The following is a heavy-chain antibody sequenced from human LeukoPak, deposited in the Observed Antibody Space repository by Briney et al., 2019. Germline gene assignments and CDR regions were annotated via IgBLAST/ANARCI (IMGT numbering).Heavy chain of an antibody. CDR3: AKDMGYDSSGSLDY. CDR1: GFTFDDYA. Sequence: GRSLRLSCAASGFTFDDYAMHWVRQAPGKGLEWVSGINWNRGKIDYADSVKGRFTISRDNAKNSLYLQMNSLRTEDTALYYCAKDMGYDSSGSLDYWGQGTLVTVSS. J-gene: IGHJ4*02. CDR2: INWNRGKI. V-gene: IGHV3-9*01. D-gene: IGHD3-22*01.